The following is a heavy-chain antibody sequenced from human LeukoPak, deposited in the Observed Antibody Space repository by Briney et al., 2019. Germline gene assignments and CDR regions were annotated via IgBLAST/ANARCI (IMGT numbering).Heavy chain of an antibody. D-gene: IGHD3-10*01. V-gene: IGHV4-38-2*01. J-gene: IGHJ6*03. CDR1: DYSISSGYY. CDR3: ARTTMVRGTYYMDV. CDR2: VYHSATT. Sequence: SETLSLTCRVSDYSISSGYYWGWIRQPPGKGLEWIGSVYHSATTYYNPSLKSRVTISVDTSKNQFSLKLSSVTAADTAVYYCARTTMVRGTYYMDVWGKGTTVTISS.